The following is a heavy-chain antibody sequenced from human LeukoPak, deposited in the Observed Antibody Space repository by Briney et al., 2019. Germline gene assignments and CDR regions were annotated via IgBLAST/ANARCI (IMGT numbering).Heavy chain of an antibody. D-gene: IGHD6-19*01. Sequence: SETLSLTCTVSGGSISTIPLYWGWIRQPPGKGLEWIGSIFDTGSTYDNPSLKSRVTISVDTSRNQFSLKLTSVTAADTAVYYCARTVAGTKYYFDYWGQGTLVTVSS. CDR2: IFDTGST. CDR3: ARTVAGTKYYFDY. J-gene: IGHJ4*02. CDR1: GGSISTIPLY. V-gene: IGHV4-39*01.